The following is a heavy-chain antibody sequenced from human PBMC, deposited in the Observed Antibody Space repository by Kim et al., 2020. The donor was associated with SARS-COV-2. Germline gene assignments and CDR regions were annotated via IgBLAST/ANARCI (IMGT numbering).Heavy chain of an antibody. CDR2: ISYDGSNK. CDR1: GFTFSSYA. V-gene: IGHV3-30-3*01. J-gene: IGHJ6*03. CDR3: ARAEGYYYMDV. Sequence: GGSPRLSCAASGFTFSSYAMHWVRQAPGKGLEWVAVISYDGSNKYYADSVKGRFTISRDNSKNTLYLQMNSLRAEDTAVYYCARAEGYYYMDVWGKGTTV.